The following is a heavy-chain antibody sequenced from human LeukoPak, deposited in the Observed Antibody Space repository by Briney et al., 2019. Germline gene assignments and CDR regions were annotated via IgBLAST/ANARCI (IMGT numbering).Heavy chain of an antibody. Sequence: PSETLSLTCTVSGGSISSYYWSWIRQPPGKGLEWIGYIYYSGTTSYSPSLKSRVTTSIDTSRKQFSLKLSSVTAADTAVYYCARYSTSSVALDYWGQGTLVTVSS. CDR2: IYYSGTT. V-gene: IGHV4-59*08. CDR3: ARYSTSSVALDY. CDR1: GGSISSYY. D-gene: IGHD6-6*01. J-gene: IGHJ4*02.